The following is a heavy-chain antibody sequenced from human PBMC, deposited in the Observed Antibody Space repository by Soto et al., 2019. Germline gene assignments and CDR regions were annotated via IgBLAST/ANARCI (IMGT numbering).Heavy chain of an antibody. Sequence: QVQLQESGPGLVKPSETLSLTCTVSGGSISSYYWSRIRQPPGKGLEWIGYIYYSGSTNYNPSLKSRVNISVDTSKNQFSLKLSSVTAADTAVYYCARYCSGGSCYLDPWGQGTLVTVSS. CDR2: IYYSGST. CDR3: ARYCSGGSCYLDP. D-gene: IGHD2-15*01. V-gene: IGHV4-59*01. CDR1: GGSISSYY. J-gene: IGHJ5*02.